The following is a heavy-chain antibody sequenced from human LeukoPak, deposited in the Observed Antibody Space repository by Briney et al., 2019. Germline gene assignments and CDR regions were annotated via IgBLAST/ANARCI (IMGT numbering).Heavy chain of an antibody. V-gene: IGHV3-48*02. D-gene: IGHD3-3*01. CDR1: GFTFSSYS. CDR3: ARDETVYDFWSGYYTPNWFDP. J-gene: IGHJ5*02. CDR2: ISSNSSTI. Sequence: GGSLRLSCAASGFTFSSYSMNWVRQAPGKGLEWVSYISSNSSTIYYADSVKGRFTISRDNAKNSLCLQMNSLRDEDTAVYYCARDETVYDFWSGYYTPNWFDPWGQGTLVTVSS.